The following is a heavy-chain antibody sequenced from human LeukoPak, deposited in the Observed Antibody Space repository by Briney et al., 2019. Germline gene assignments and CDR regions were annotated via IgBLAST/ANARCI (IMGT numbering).Heavy chain of an antibody. CDR2: ISSDGSNK. D-gene: IGHD5-12*01. Sequence: SCKASGYTFTSYAMHWVRQAPGKGLEWVAVISSDGSNKYYADSVKGRFTISRDNSKNTLYLQMNSLRTEDTAVYYCANKVGYSGYDYFDSWGQGTLVTVSS. CDR1: GYTFTSYA. J-gene: IGHJ4*02. CDR3: ANKVGYSGYDYFDS. V-gene: IGHV3-30*04.